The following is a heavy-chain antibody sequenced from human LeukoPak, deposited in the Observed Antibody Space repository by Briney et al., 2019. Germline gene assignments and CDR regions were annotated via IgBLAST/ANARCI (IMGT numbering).Heavy chain of an antibody. D-gene: IGHD6-13*01. J-gene: IGHJ4*02. V-gene: IGHV4-38-2*01. CDR3: ARVVSAYSSSQGYYFDY. CDR2: IYHSGST. CDR1: GYSISSGYY. Sequence: PSETLSLTCAVSGYSISSGYYWGWIRQPPGKGLEWIGSIYHSGSTYYNPSLKGRVTISVDTSKNQFSLKLSSVTAADTAVYYCARVVSAYSSSQGYYFDYWGQGTLVTVSS.